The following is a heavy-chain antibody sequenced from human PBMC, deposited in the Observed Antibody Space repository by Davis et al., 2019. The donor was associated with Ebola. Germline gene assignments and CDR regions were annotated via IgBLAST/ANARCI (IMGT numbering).Heavy chain of an antibody. CDR1: GGSLRGSY. J-gene: IGHJ6*02. V-gene: IGHV4-59*01. CDR2: IHFTGTN. CDR3: ARRDATTGWYNYSGMDV. D-gene: IGHD6-19*01. Sequence: PSETLSLTCTVSGGSLRGSYWSWVRQPPGKGLEWLGYIHFTGTNNYNPSLKSRVIMSVDTSKNQFSLKLSSVTAADTAVYYCARRDATTGWYNYSGMDVWGQGTTVVVSS.